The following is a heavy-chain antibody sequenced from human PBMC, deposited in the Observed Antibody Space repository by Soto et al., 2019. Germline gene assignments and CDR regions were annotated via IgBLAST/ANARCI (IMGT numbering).Heavy chain of an antibody. CDR3: ATRNTIFGVVIMDFYYYYGMDV. D-gene: IGHD3-3*01. V-gene: IGHV1-69*06. Sequence: SVKVSIKASGDTFRSYAISWVRQDPGQGLSWLGGIIPIFGTANYAQKFQGRVTITADKSTSTAYMELSSLRSEDTAVYYCATRNTIFGVVIMDFYYYYGMDVWGQGNTVTVS. CDR1: GDTFRSYA. CDR2: IIPIFGTA. J-gene: IGHJ6*02.